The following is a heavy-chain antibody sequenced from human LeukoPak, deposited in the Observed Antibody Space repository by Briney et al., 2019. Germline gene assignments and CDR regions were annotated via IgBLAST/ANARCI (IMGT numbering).Heavy chain of an antibody. J-gene: IGHJ4*02. V-gene: IGHV3-53*01. CDR2: IYSGGST. CDR1: GFTVSSNY. CDR3: AKAWWNSHLGFDC. D-gene: IGHD2-15*01. Sequence: PGGSLRLSCAASGFTVSSNYMSWVRQAPGKGLEWVSVIYSGGSTYYADSVKGRFTISRDNSKNTLYLQMNSLRAEDTALYYCAKAWWNSHLGFDCWGQGTLVTVSS.